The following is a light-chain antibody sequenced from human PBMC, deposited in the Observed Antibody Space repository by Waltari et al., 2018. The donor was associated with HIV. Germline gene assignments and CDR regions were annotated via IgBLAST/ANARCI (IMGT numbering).Light chain of an antibody. Sequence: DIQMTQSPSSLSSSVGDSVTITCRESQCFTNDLDWSQQKPGKSPKRLIYATSTLESGFPSRFSGSGSGTEFTLTISRLQPEDFATYYCLQYNSYPLTFGRGTKVE. J-gene: IGKJ4*01. CDR3: LQYNSYPLT. V-gene: IGKV1-17*01. CDR1: QCFTND. CDR2: ATS.